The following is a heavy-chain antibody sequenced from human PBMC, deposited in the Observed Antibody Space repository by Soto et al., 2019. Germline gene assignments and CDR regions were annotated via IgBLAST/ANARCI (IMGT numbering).Heavy chain of an antibody. CDR1: GGTFSSYG. V-gene: IGHV1-69*01. D-gene: IGHD3-16*01. J-gene: IGHJ6*02. Sequence: QEQLVQSGAEVKKPGSSVKVSCKASGGTFSSYGFSWVRQAPGQGLEWVGDIFPIFNTAKYALNFQGRVTITADESTSTVYMELSSLRSDDTAVYYCAGGKHATFGGVSVCLDVWGQGTTVTVSS. CDR2: IFPIFNTA. CDR3: AGGKHATFGGVSVCLDV.